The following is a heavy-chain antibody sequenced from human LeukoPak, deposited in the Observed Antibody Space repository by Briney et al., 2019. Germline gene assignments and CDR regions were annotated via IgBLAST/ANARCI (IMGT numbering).Heavy chain of an antibody. CDR1: GFTFSSYA. D-gene: IGHD3-3*01. Sequence: GGSLRLSCAASGFTFSSYAMHWVRQAPGKGLEYVSAISSNGGSTYYANSVKGRFIISRDNSKNTLYLQMGSLRAEDMAVYYCARTSGYSPYYFDYWGQGTLVTVSS. CDR3: ARTSGYSPYYFDY. J-gene: IGHJ4*02. CDR2: ISSNGGST. V-gene: IGHV3-64*01.